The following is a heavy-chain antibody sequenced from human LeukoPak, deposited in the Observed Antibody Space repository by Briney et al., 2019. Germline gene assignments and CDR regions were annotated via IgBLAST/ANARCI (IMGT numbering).Heavy chain of an antibody. D-gene: IGHD3-3*01. Sequence: GGSLRVSCAASGFTFSGYGMHWVRQAPGKGVEWVAFIRYDGSNKYYADSVKGRFTISRDNSKNTLYLQMNSLRAEDTAVYYCAKDESRITIFGVVQDADYWGQGTLVTVSS. J-gene: IGHJ4*02. CDR1: GFTFSGYG. V-gene: IGHV3-30*02. CDR3: AKDESRITIFGVVQDADY. CDR2: IRYDGSNK.